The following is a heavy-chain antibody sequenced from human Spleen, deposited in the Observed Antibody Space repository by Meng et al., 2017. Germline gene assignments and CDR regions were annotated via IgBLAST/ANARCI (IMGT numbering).Heavy chain of an antibody. V-gene: IGHV3-15*01. CDR3: QWLSTHPPDC. Sequence: EVRLVESGGGLVETGGSLRLSCAASGFTFTNAWMSWVRHTPGKGLEWLGRIKSKSDGETTDYAAPVKGRFSISRDDAKNTLYLQMNSLKTEDTAVYYCQWLSTHPPDCWGQGTLVTVSS. D-gene: IGHD3-22*01. CDR2: IKSKSDGETT. CDR1: GFTFTNAW. J-gene: IGHJ4*02.